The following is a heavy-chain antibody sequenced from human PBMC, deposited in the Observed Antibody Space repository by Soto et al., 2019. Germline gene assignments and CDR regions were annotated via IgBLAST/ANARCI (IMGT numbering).Heavy chain of an antibody. CDR2: ISAYNGNT. J-gene: IGHJ6*02. V-gene: IGHV1-18*01. Sequence: GALVKVSCKASGDTLTRFGISWVRQAPGQGLEWMGWISAYNGNTKYAHKLQGRVTMTTDTSTSTAYMELRGLRSDDTAVYYCAADSSGSTADYYYYFGMDVWGQGTTVTVSS. CDR3: AADSSGSTADYYYYFGMDV. CDR1: GDTLTRFG. D-gene: IGHD3-22*01.